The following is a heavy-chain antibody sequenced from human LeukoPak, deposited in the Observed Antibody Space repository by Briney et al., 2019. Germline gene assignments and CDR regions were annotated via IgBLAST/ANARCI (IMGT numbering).Heavy chain of an antibody. Sequence: SQTLSLTCAVSAGSINSGDYYWSWIRQPAGKGLEWIGRICSPGTNYNYNPSLQSRVTISIDTSKNQFSLKLTSVTAADTAVYYCARGIGTSYDSSRDAFDIWGQGTLVTVSS. CDR3: ARGIGTSYDSSRDAFDI. D-gene: IGHD3-22*01. CDR2: ICSPGTN. CDR1: AGSINSGDYY. J-gene: IGHJ3*02. V-gene: IGHV4-61*02.